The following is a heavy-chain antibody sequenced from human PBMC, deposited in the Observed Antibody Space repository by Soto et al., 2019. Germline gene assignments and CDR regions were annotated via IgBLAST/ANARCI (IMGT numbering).Heavy chain of an antibody. V-gene: IGHV3-23*01. CDR1: EFTFSNYA. CDR2: ISASGAAT. Sequence: EVQLLESGGGLVQPGGSLRLSCTASEFTFSNYAMSWVRQAPGKGLEWVSAISASGAATYYVDSVKGRFTISRDNSKNTLYVQMNSLRAEDTGVYYCASGEWVRGVIIRVYYYYGMDVWGQGTTVTVSS. CDR3: ASGEWVRGVIIRVYYYYGMDV. J-gene: IGHJ6*02. D-gene: IGHD3-10*01.